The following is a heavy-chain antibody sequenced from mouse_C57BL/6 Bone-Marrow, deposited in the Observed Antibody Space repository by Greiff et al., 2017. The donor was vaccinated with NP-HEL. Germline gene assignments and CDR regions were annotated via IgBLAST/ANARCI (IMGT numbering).Heavy chain of an antibody. V-gene: IGHV14-4*01. CDR1: GFNIKDDY. Sequence: EVQLQQSGAELVRPGASVKLSCTASGFNIKDDYMHWVKQRPEQGLEWIGWLDPENGDTEYASKFQGKATITSDTSSNTAYLQLSSLTSEDTAGYYYTTGGNRAWFADWGQGTLVTVSA. CDR2: LDPENGDT. J-gene: IGHJ3*01. D-gene: IGHD1-1*02. CDR3: TTGGNRAWFAD.